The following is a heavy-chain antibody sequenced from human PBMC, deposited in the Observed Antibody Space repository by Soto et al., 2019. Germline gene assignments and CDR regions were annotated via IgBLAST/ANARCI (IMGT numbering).Heavy chain of an antibody. V-gene: IGHV3-30*18. CDR2: ISYDGSKK. J-gene: IGHJ4*02. Sequence: QVQLVESGGGVGQPGRSLRLSCAASGFTFSSYGMHWVRQVPGKGLEWVAVISYDGSKKYYADSVKGRFTISRDNSKNTLYLQMNSLRTEDTAVYYCVKRLRAEVAGDYWGQGTLVTVSS. D-gene: IGHD5-12*01. CDR3: VKRLRAEVAGDY. CDR1: GFTFSSYG.